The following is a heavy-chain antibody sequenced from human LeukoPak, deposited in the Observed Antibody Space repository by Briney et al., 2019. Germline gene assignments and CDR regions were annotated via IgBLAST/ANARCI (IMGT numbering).Heavy chain of an antibody. CDR3: ARESGKFDY. CDR2: ISGDGVST. J-gene: IGHJ4*02. Sequence: GGSLRLSCVASGLPIGDFAMHWVRQAPGQGLEWVSLISGDGVSTFFADSVKGRFSISRDNSKNPLFLEMSSLRTEDTAMYYCARESGKFDYWGQGTLVAVSS. CDR1: GLPIGDFA. V-gene: IGHV3-43*02.